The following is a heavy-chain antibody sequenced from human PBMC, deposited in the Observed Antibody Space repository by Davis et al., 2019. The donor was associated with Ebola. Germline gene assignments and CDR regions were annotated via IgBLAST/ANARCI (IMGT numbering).Heavy chain of an antibody. V-gene: IGHV4-4*02. CDR2: IYHSGST. J-gene: IGHJ6*03. CDR3: ARQPVSFGNYYYMDV. Sequence: SETLSLTCAVSGGSISSSNWWSWVRQPPGKGLEWIGEIYHSGSTNYNPSLKSRVTISVDTSKNQFSLNLRSVTAADTAVYYCARQPVSFGNYYYMDVWGRGTTVTVSS. D-gene: IGHD1-14*01. CDR1: GGSISSSNW.